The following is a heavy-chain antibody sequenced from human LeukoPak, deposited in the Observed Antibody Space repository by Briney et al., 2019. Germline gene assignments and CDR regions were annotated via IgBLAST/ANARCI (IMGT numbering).Heavy chain of an antibody. Sequence: ASVKVSCKASGYTFTSYGISWVRQAPGQGLEWMGWISAYNGNTNYAQKLQGRVTMTTDTSTSTAYMELRSLRSDDTAVYYCAREERKDYGGITVTDYWGQGTLVTVSS. D-gene: IGHD4-17*01. CDR2: ISAYNGNT. J-gene: IGHJ4*02. CDR1: GYTFTSYG. V-gene: IGHV1-18*01. CDR3: AREERKDYGGITVTDY.